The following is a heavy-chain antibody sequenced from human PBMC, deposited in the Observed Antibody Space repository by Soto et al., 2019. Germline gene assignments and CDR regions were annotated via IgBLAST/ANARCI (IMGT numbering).Heavy chain of an antibody. CDR2: IWYDGTNK. CDR1: GFTFSTYG. CDR3: AKGLRSTDAFDI. D-gene: IGHD2-21*01. Sequence: GGSLRLSCAASGFTFSTYGMHWVRQAPGKGLEWVAVIWYDGTNKFYADSVKGRFTISRDNSKNTLYLQMNSLRAEDTAVYYCAKGLRSTDAFDIWGQGTMVTVSS. J-gene: IGHJ3*02. V-gene: IGHV3-33*06.